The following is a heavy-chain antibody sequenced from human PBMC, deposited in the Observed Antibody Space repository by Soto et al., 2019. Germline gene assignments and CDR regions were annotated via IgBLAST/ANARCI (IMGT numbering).Heavy chain of an antibody. CDR2: TYYRSRWYF. J-gene: IGHJ5*01. V-gene: IGHV6-1*01. Sequence: SQTLSLTCDISGDSVSTNTATWDWIRQSPSRGLEWLGRTYYRSRWYFDYAVSVKSRITISPDISNNQVSLQLTSVTPDDTAIYYCVRLIGNSWLDSWGQGTLVTLL. CDR1: GDSVSTNTAT. D-gene: IGHD3-22*01. CDR3: VRLIGNSWLDS.